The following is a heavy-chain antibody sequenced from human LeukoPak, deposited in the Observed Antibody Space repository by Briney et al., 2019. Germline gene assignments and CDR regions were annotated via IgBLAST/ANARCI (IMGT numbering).Heavy chain of an antibody. CDR3: ARDGVVALYYYYGMDV. V-gene: IGHV3-11*01. Sequence: GGSLRLSCAASGFTFSDYYMSWIRQAPGKGLEWVSYISSSGSTIYYADSVKGRFTISRDNAKDSLYLQMNSLRAEDTAVYYCARDGVVALYYYYGMDVWGQGTTVTVSS. CDR2: ISSSGSTI. J-gene: IGHJ6*02. CDR1: GFTFSDYY. D-gene: IGHD3-16*01.